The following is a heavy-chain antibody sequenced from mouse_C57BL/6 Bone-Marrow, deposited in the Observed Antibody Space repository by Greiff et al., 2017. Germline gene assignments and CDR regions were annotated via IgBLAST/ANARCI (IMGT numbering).Heavy chain of an antibody. CDR1: GYTFTSYW. J-gene: IGHJ3*01. D-gene: IGHD2-4*01. CDR2: IHPSDSDT. V-gene: IGHV1-74*01. CDR3: AIIYYDSWFAY. Sequence: VQLQQPGAELVKPGASVKVSCKASGYTFTSYWMHWVKQRPGQGLEWIGRIHPSDSDTNYNQKFKGKATLTVDKSSSTAYMQLSSLTSEDSAVYYCAIIYYDSWFAYWGQGTLVTVSA.